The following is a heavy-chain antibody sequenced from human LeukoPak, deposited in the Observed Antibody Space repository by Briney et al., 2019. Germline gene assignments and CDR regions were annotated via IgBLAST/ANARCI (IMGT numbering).Heavy chain of an antibody. V-gene: IGHV3-23*01. J-gene: IGHJ6*03. Sequence: GGSLRLSCGASGFTFSSYAMTWVRQPPGKGLQWVSAIGSSGSTYYPDSVKGRFTISRDNSKNTLYLLMNSLTAGGTALYYCARGTSWMSPYYYMDVWGTGTTVTVSS. CDR3: ARGTSWMSPYYYMDV. CDR1: GFTFSSYA. CDR2: IGSSGST. D-gene: IGHD2-2*01.